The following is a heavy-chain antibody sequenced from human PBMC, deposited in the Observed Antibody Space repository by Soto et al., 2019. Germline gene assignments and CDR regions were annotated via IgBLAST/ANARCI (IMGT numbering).Heavy chain of an antibody. CDR2: IYYSGST. CDR3: ASTASSSSPFIDY. Sequence: PSETLSLTCTVSGGSISSSSYYWGWIRQPPGKGLEWIGSIYYSGSTYYNPSLKSRVTISVDTSKNQFSLKLSSVTAADTAVYYCASTASSSSPFIDYWGQGTLVTVSS. J-gene: IGHJ4*02. CDR1: GGSISSSSYY. V-gene: IGHV4-39*01. D-gene: IGHD6-13*01.